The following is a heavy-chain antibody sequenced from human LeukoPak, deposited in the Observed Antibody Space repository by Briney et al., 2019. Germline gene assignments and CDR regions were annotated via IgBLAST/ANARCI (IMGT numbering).Heavy chain of an antibody. CDR1: GGSFSGYY. J-gene: IGHJ3*02. D-gene: IGHD3-22*01. V-gene: IGHV4-34*01. CDR2: INHSGST. Sequence: SETLSLTCVVYGGSFSGYYWSWIRQPPGKGLGWSGEINHSGSTNCNPSLKSRVTISVDTSKNQFSLKLSSVTAADTAVYYCARFRMNYYDSSGYYYDAFDIWSQGTMVTVSS. CDR3: ARFRMNYYDSSGYYYDAFDI.